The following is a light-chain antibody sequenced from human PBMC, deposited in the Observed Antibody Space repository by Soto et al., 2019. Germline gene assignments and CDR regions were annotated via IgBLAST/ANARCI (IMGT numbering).Light chain of an antibody. CDR3: QQYGRSLYT. CDR2: GAS. V-gene: IGKV3-20*01. Sequence: ELVLTQSPGTLSLSPGERATLSCRASQSVSSNYLAWYQQKPGQAPRLLIYGASRRANGIPDRFSGSGSGTDFTLTISRLEPEDFAVYYCQQYGRSLYTFGQGTKVEIK. J-gene: IGKJ2*01. CDR1: QSVSSNY.